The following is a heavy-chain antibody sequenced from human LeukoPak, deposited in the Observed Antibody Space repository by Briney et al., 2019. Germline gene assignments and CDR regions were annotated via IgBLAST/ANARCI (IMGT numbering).Heavy chain of an antibody. Sequence: GGSLRLSCSASGFTFSTYWMSWVRHAPGKGLEWMANINRDGGAQNYVDSVKGRFTISRDNAKDSLFLQMNNLRAEDTALYYCARDGIPTYAFDIWGQGTMVTVSP. V-gene: IGHV3-7*01. J-gene: IGHJ3*02. CDR3: ARDGIPTYAFDI. CDR1: GFTFSTYW. D-gene: IGHD1-26*01. CDR2: INRDGGAQ.